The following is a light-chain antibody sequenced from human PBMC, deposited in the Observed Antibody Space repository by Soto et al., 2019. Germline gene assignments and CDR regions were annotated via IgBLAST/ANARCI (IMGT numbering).Light chain of an antibody. CDR2: LGS. Sequence: DIVLTQSPLSLPVTPGESASISCRSSQSLLHSSGNNFLDWYLQKPGQSPQLLIYLGSQRASGVPAKFSGSGSGADFTLKISKVEADDVGIYYCMQALQTPSTFGQGTKLELK. V-gene: IGKV2-28*01. J-gene: IGKJ2*01. CDR3: MQALQTPST. CDR1: QSLLHSSGNNF.